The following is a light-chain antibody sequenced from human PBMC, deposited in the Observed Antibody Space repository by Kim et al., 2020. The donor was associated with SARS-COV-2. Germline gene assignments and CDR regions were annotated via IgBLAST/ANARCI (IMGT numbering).Light chain of an antibody. V-gene: IGKV1-17*01. CDR1: QGIGNE. CDR2: SAS. Sequence: GCGGNGASITCRARQGIGNEIGWYQRKPGEVPSRLIYSASTLQRGVPSRFSGSGSGTEFALTISSLQPGDAATYYCLQHQAYPLTFGGGTKVDIK. J-gene: IGKJ4*01. CDR3: LQHQAYPLT.